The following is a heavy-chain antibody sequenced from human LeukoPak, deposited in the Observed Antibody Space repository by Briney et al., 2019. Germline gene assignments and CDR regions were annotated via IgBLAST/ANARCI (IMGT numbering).Heavy chain of an antibody. CDR2: INPNSGGT. Sequence: ASVKVSCKVSGYTFTGYYMNWVRQAPGQGLEWMGRINPNSGGTNYAQKFQGRVTMTRDTSISTAYMELSRLRSDDTAVYYCARVGDGLNDAFDIWGRGTMVTVSS. CDR1: GYTFTGYY. D-gene: IGHD5-24*01. V-gene: IGHV1-2*06. J-gene: IGHJ3*02. CDR3: ARVGDGLNDAFDI.